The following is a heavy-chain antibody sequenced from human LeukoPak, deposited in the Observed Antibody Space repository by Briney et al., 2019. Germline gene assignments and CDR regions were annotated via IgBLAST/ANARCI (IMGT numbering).Heavy chain of an antibody. D-gene: IGHD3-22*01. Sequence: GGSLRLSCAASGFTFSSYGMHWVRQAPGKGLEWVAVIWYDGSNKYYADSVKGRFTISRDNSKNTLYPQMNSLRAEDTAVYYCARDDFSGYYSTVDYWGQGTLVTVSS. CDR1: GFTFSSYG. J-gene: IGHJ4*02. CDR2: IWYDGSNK. V-gene: IGHV3-33*01. CDR3: ARDDFSGYYSTVDY.